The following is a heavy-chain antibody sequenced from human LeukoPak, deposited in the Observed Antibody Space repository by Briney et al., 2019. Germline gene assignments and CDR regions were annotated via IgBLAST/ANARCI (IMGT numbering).Heavy chain of an antibody. D-gene: IGHD6-19*01. V-gene: IGHV3-23*01. CDR3: AKARYSSSHDAFDI. J-gene: IGHJ3*02. CDR1: GFTFRSYA. Sequence: PGGSLRLSCAASGFTFRSYAMSWVRQAPGKGLEWVSAISDNGGSTYYADSMKGGFTTSRDNSKNTLYLQMNSLRVEDTAVYYCAKARYSSSHDAFDIWGQGTMVTVSS. CDR2: ISDNGGST.